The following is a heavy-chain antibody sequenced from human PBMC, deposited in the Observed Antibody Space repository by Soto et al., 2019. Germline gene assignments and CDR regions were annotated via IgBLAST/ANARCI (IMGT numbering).Heavy chain of an antibody. CDR2: INAGNGNT. J-gene: IGHJ5*02. V-gene: IGHV1-3*01. CDR1: GYTFTSYA. D-gene: IGHD4-17*01. Sequence: SVKDSCKASGYTFTSYAIHWVRQAPGQRLEWMGWINAGNGNTKYSQKFQGRVTITRDTSASTAYMALSSLRSEDTAVYYCARDLGTVTHNWFDPWGQGTLVTVSS. CDR3: ARDLGTVTHNWFDP.